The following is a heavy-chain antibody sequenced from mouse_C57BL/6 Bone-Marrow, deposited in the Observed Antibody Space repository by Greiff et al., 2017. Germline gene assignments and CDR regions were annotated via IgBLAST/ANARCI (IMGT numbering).Heavy chain of an antibody. CDR2: IYPGSGST. CDR3: ARDYDGYYVSAY. D-gene: IGHD2-3*01. CDR1: GYTFTSYW. J-gene: IGHJ3*01. Sequence: VQLQQSGAELVKPGASVKMSCKASGYTFTSYWITWVKQRPGQGLEWIGDIYPGSGSTNYNEKFKSKATLTVDTSSSTAYMQLSSLTSEDSAVYYCARDYDGYYVSAYWGQGTLVTVSA. V-gene: IGHV1-55*01.